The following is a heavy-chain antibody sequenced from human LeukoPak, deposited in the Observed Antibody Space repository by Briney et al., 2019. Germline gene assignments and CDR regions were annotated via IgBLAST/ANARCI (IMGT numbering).Heavy chain of an antibody. J-gene: IGHJ3*02. CDR3: ARGSGITIGNAFDI. CDR2: ISSSSSYI. D-gene: IGHD3-10*01. CDR1: GFTFSSYS. V-gene: IGHV3-21*01. Sequence: GGSLRLSCAASGFTFSSYSMNWVRQAPGKGLEWVSSISSSSSYIYYADSVKGRFTISRDNAKNSLYLQMNSLRAEDTAVYYCARGSGITIGNAFDIWGQGTMVTASS.